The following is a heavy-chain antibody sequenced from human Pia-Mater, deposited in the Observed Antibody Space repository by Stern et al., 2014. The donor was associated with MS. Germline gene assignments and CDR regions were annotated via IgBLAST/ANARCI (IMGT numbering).Heavy chain of an antibody. J-gene: IGHJ4*02. CDR3: AKHACTGAACPFDL. Sequence: QLQLQESGPGLVKPSETLSLTCAVSGDSISSYTHYWAWIRQPPGKGLEWIGSVYYSGATSYNPSLKSPVTLSAAQSKNHFSLRLNSVTAADTAVYYCAKHACTGAACPFDLWGQGTLVTVSS. CDR1: GDSISSYTHY. D-gene: IGHD2-8*02. V-gene: IGHV4-39*01. CDR2: VYYSGAT.